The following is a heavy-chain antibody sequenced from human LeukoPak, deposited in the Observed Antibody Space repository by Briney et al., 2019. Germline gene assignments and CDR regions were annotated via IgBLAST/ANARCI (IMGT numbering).Heavy chain of an antibody. V-gene: IGHV1-69*06. J-gene: IGHJ3*02. D-gene: IGHD3-22*01. CDR3: ARDRINYYDSSGYYGMDAFDI. Sequence: PVKVSCKASGGTFSSYAISWVRQAPGQGLEWMGGIIPIFGTANYAQKFQGRVTITADKSTSTAYMELSSLRSEDTAVYYCARDRINYYDSSGYYGMDAFDIWGQGTMVTVSS. CDR2: IIPIFGTA. CDR1: GGTFSSYA.